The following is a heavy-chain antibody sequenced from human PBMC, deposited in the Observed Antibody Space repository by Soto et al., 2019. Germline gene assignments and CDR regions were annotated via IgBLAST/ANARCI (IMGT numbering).Heavy chain of an antibody. CDR3: ASQIYDSDTGPNFQYYFDS. J-gene: IGHJ4*02. D-gene: IGHD3-22*01. CDR2: IDPSDSQT. Sequence: PGESLKISCKGSGYSFAGYWITWVRQKPGKGLEWMGRIDPSDSQTYYSPSFRGHVTISVTKSITTVFLQWSSLGASDTAMYYCASQIYDSDTGPNFQYYFDSWGQGTPVTVPS. CDR1: GYSFAGYW. V-gene: IGHV5-10-1*01.